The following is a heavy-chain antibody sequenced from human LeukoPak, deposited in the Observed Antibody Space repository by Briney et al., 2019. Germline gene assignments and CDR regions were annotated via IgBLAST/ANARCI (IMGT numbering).Heavy chain of an antibody. J-gene: IGHJ4*02. D-gene: IGHD5-24*01. Sequence: PSETLSLTCTVSGGSVNSGTYYWSWIRQPPGKGLEWIGYISYSGSNNYNPSLKSRVTISVDTSKNQFSLKLSSVTAADTAVYYCARGGRWLQFNYWGQGTLVTVSS. CDR1: GGSVNSGTYY. V-gene: IGHV4-61*01. CDR3: ARGGRWLQFNY. CDR2: ISYSGSN.